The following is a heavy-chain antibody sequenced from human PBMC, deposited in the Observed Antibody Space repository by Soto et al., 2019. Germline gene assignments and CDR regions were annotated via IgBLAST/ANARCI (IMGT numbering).Heavy chain of an antibody. CDR2: ISIYYGNT. Sequence: QVQLVQSGAEVKKPGASVKVSCKGAGYTFTDYGILWLRQAPGQGLEWMGWISIYYGNTDYSQKFQGRVTMTRDISMTTAYMELTSLRSDDTAVYFCAILPSEKYEYHFWGQGTPVTVSS. V-gene: IGHV1-18*01. J-gene: IGHJ4*02. D-gene: IGHD2-15*01. CDR1: GYTFTDYG. CDR3: AILPSEKYEYHF.